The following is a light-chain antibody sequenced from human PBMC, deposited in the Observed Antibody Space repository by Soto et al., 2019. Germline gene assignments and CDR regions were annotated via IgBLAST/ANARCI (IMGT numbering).Light chain of an antibody. V-gene: IGLV2-14*01. Sequence: QSALTQPASVSGSPGQSITISCTGTSSDVGNYNYVSWYQQYPGRVPKLLIYMVSNRPSGVSNRFSGSKSGNTASLTISGLQAEDEADYFCTSPTRGSLYVFGTGTKVTVL. CDR3: TSPTRGSLYV. CDR2: MVS. CDR1: SSDVGNYNY. J-gene: IGLJ1*01.